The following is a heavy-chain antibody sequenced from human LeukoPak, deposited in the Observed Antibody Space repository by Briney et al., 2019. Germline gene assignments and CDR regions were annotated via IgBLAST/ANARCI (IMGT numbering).Heavy chain of an antibody. Sequence: ASVTVSCTASGYTFTNYGITWVRQAPGQGLEWMGWVSTYNGNTNYPQRLQGRVTMTTDTSTSTAYMEVRSLRSDDTAVYYCARDNFVVWTNPGYYYMDVWGKGTTVTVSS. CDR1: GYTFTNYG. D-gene: IGHD1/OR15-1a*01. J-gene: IGHJ6*03. CDR2: VSTYNGNT. CDR3: ARDNFVVWTNPGYYYMDV. V-gene: IGHV1-18*01.